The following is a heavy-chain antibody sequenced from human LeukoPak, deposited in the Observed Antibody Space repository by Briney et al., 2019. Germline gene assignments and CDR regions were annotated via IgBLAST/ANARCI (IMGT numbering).Heavy chain of an antibody. CDR3: ARGCIVGATNWFDP. CDR1: GGSISSYY. D-gene: IGHD1-26*01. Sequence: KSSETLSLTCTVSGGSISSYYWSWIRQPPGKGLEWIGYIYYSGSTNYNPSLKSRVTISVDTSKNQFSLKLSSVTAADTAVYYCARGCIVGATNWFDPWGQGTLVTVSS. J-gene: IGHJ5*02. CDR2: IYYSGST. V-gene: IGHV4-59*08.